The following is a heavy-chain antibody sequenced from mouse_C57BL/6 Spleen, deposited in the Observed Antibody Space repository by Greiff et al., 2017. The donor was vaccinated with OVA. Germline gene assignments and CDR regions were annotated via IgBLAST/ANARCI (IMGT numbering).Heavy chain of an antibody. Sequence: EVKLMESGGGLVKPGGSLKLSCAASGFTFSDYGMHWVRQAPEKGLEWVAYISSGSSTIYYAHTVKGRFTISRDNAKNTLFLQMTSLRSEDTAMDYCAREGDGWVGYYAMDYWGQGTSVTVSS. V-gene: IGHV5-17*01. CDR1: GFTFSDYG. CDR2: ISSGSSTI. J-gene: IGHJ4*01. CDR3: AREGDGWVGYYAMDY. D-gene: IGHD2-3*01.